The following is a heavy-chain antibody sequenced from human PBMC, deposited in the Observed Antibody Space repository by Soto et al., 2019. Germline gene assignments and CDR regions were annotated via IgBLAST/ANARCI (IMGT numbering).Heavy chain of an antibody. CDR2: ITSSSSYI. Sequence: EVQLVESGGGLVKPGGSLRLSCAASGFTFDSYAMTWVRQAPGMGLEWVASITSSSSYIYYADSLKGRFTISRDNAKNSLFLQMNSLRADDTAVYYCARDSHSGFDLKYWGQGTLVTVSS. V-gene: IGHV3-21*02. CDR1: GFTFDSYA. CDR3: ARDSHSGFDLKY. D-gene: IGHD5-12*01. J-gene: IGHJ4*02.